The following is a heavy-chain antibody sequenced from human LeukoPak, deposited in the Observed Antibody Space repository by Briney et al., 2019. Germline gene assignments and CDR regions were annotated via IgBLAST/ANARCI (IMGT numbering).Heavy chain of an antibody. J-gene: IGHJ3*02. V-gene: IGHV1-69*13. D-gene: IGHD6-19*01. CDR2: IIPIFGTA. Sequence: ASVKVSCKASGGTFGSYAISWVRQAPGQGLEWMGGIIPIFGTANYAQKFQGRVTITADESTSTAYMELSSLRSEDTAVYYCARDRPYIAVAGTFGAFDIWGRGTMVTVSS. CDR3: ARDRPYIAVAGTFGAFDI. CDR1: GGTFGSYA.